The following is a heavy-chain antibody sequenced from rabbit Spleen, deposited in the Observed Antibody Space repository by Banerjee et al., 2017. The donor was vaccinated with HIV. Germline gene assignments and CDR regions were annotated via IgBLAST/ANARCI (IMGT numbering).Heavy chain of an antibody. CDR1: GFSFNVNYD. V-gene: IGHV1S45*01. J-gene: IGHJ4*01. Sequence: QEHLVESGGGLVQPEGSLTLTCTASGFSFNVNYDMCWVRQAPGKGLEWIGCIYTGNGKTYYASWAKGRFTISKTSNTVDLKMTSLTAADTATYFCARDLVAVIGWNFNLWGQGTLVTVS. CDR2: IYTGNGKT. D-gene: IGHD1-1*01. CDR3: ARDLVAVIGWNFNL.